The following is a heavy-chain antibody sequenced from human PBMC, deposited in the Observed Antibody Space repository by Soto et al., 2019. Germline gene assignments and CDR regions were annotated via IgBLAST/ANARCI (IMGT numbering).Heavy chain of an antibody. V-gene: IGHV3-21*01. CDR3: AIIVTHLGVDV. Sequence: EAQLVESGGGLVKPGASLRLSCAAPGLTLSTYAMNWVRQAPGKGLEWVASISTSSTYINYADSVKGQFTISRDNDQSSVYLQMNSLRVEDTAVYYCAIIVTHLGVDVWGQGTTVTVSS. J-gene: IGHJ6*02. D-gene: IGHD2-21*01. CDR1: GLTLSTYA. CDR2: ISTSSTYI.